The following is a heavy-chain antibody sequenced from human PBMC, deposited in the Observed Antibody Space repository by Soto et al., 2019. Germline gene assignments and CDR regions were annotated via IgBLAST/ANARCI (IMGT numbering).Heavy chain of an antibody. J-gene: IGHJ4*02. Sequence: QVQLVQSGAEVKKPGASVKVSCKASGYTFISYGIIWVRQAPGQGLEWMGWISTYNGNTNYAQKLQGRVTMTTDTSTSTAYMEVRSLRSDGTAMYYCARRGSGTIPFDYWGQGTLVTVSS. CDR2: ISTYNGNT. CDR3: ARRGSGTIPFDY. D-gene: IGHD3-10*01. CDR1: GYTFISYG. V-gene: IGHV1-18*04.